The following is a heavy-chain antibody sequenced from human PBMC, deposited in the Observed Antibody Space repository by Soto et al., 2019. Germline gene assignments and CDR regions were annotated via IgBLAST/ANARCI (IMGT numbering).Heavy chain of an antibody. J-gene: IGHJ5*02. V-gene: IGHV1-69*12. D-gene: IGHD4-17*01. CDR1: GGTFSSYA. CDR3: ARGRLRWSTEENWFDP. CDR2: IIPIFGTA. Sequence: QVQLVQSGAEVKKPGSSVKVSCKASGGTFSSYAISWVRQAPGQGLEWMGGIIPIFGTANYAQKFQGRVTITAEESTSTAYMELSSLRSEDTAVYYCARGRLRWSTEENWFDPWGQGTLVTVSS.